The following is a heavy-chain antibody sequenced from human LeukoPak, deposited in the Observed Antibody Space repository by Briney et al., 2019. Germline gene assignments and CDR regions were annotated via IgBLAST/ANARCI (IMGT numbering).Heavy chain of an antibody. D-gene: IGHD6-6*01. CDR1: GGSISTYY. V-gene: IGHV4-59*01. CDR2: IFYTGST. Sequence: SETLSLTCTVSGGSISTYYWSWIRQPPGKGLEWLGYIFYTGSTNYDPSLKSRVTMSIDTSKNQFSLRLSSVTAADTAVYYCTRTYSSSSIDYWGQGALVTVSS. J-gene: IGHJ4*02. CDR3: TRTYSSSSIDY.